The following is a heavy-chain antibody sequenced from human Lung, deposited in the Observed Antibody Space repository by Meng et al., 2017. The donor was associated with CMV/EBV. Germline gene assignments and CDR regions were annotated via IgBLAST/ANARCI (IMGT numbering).Heavy chain of an antibody. CDR3: ARGAYYGSGRLDY. Sequence: GGSLRLSCGASGFTFSSYEMNWVRQAPGKGLEWLSYISSSGSIIYYTDSVKGRFTISRDNAKNSLYLQMNSLRAEDTAVYYCARGAYYGSGRLDYWGQG. D-gene: IGHD3-10*01. CDR2: ISSSGSII. V-gene: IGHV3-48*03. J-gene: IGHJ4*02. CDR1: GFTFSSYE.